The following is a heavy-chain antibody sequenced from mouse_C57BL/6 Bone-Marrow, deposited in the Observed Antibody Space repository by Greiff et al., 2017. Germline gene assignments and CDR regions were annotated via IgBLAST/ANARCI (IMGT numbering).Heavy chain of an antibody. CDR1: GYTFTSYW. V-gene: IGHV1-50*01. Sequence: VQLQQPGAELVKPGASVKLSCKASGYTFTSYWMQWVKQRPGQGLEWIGEIDPSDSYTNYNQKFKGKATLTVDTSSSTAYMQLNRLTSEDSAVYYCARPFITTVVTTPYWYFDVWGTGTTVTVSS. J-gene: IGHJ1*03. CDR3: ARPFITTVVTTPYWYFDV. CDR2: IDPSDSYT. D-gene: IGHD1-1*01.